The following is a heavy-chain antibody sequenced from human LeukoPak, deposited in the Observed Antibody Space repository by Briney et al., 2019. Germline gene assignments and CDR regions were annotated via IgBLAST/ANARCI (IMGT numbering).Heavy chain of an antibody. CDR2: IRYDGSNR. J-gene: IGHJ3*02. V-gene: IGHV3-30*02. CDR3: ARDSGGDGAFDI. Sequence: GGSLRLSCAASGFTFSSYGMHWVRQAPGKGLEWVAFIRYDGSNRYYVDSVKGRFTISRDNSKNTLYLQMNSLRAEDTAVYYCARDSGGDGAFDIWGQGTMVTVSS. D-gene: IGHD2-21*02. CDR1: GFTFSSYG.